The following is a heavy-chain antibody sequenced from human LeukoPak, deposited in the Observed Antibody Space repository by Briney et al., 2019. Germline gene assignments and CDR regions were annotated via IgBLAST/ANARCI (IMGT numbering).Heavy chain of an antibody. CDR2: INPNRGDT. V-gene: IGHV1-2*02. J-gene: IGHJ1*01. Sequence: GASVKVPCKASGYTFTGYYMHWVRQAPGQGLEWMGWINPNRGDTNYEQKFQGRVTMTRDTSISTVYMELNRLSSDDTAVYFCAKDGGGYFYDNSGYYSLGFHHWGQGTLVTVSS. CDR3: AKDGGGYFYDNSGYYSLGFHH. D-gene: IGHD3-22*01. CDR1: GYTFTGYY.